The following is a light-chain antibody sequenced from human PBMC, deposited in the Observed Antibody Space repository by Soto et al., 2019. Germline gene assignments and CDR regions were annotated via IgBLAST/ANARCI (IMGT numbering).Light chain of an antibody. Sequence: QLVLTQPPSASGTPGQRVTISCSGSSSNIGSHTVNWYQQLPGTAPKLLIYGNSQRPSGVPDRFSGSKSGTSASLAISGLQSDDEADYYCAAWDDSLNGVVFGGGTKLTVL. J-gene: IGLJ2*01. V-gene: IGLV1-44*01. CDR3: AAWDDSLNGVV. CDR2: GNS. CDR1: SSNIGSHT.